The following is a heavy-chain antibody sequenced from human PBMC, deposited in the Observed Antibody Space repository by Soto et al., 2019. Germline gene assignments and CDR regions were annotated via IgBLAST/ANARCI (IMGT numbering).Heavy chain of an antibody. D-gene: IGHD3-3*01. Sequence: SETLSLTCTVSGGSISSGGYYWSWIRQHPGKGLEWIGYIYYSGSTYYNPSLKSRVTISVDTSKNQFSLKLSSVTAADTAVYYCARPTRGVVSEWFDPWGQGTLVTVSS. V-gene: IGHV4-31*03. CDR3: ARPTRGVVSEWFDP. CDR1: GGSISSGGYY. J-gene: IGHJ5*02. CDR2: IYYSGST.